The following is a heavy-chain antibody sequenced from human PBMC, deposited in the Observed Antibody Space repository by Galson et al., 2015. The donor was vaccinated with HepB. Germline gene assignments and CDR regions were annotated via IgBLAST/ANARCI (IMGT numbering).Heavy chain of an antibody. CDR2: IKQDGSEK. J-gene: IGHJ4*02. V-gene: IGHV3-7*03. CDR1: GFTFSSYW. D-gene: IGHD1-26*01. Sequence: LRLSCAASGFTFSSYWMSWVRQAPGKGLEWVANIKQDGSEKYSMDSVKGRFTISRDNAKNSLYLQMNSLRAEDTAEYYCAREWGVSGSYYALDYWGQGTLVTVSS. CDR3: AREWGVSGSYYALDY.